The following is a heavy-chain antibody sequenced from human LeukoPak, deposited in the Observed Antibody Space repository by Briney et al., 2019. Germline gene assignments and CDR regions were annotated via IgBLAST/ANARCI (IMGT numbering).Heavy chain of an antibody. Sequence: GASVKVSCKASGGAFNTYIIKWVRQAPGQGLEWMGRIIPMLGIPNFAQRFQGRLSITADKSTTTAYMELGSLTSGDTAIYYCARSGPGYYGMDVWGQGTTVTVSS. V-gene: IGHV1-69*02. J-gene: IGHJ6*02. CDR3: ARSGPGYYGMDV. D-gene: IGHD5-12*01. CDR2: IIPMLGIP. CDR1: GGAFNTYI.